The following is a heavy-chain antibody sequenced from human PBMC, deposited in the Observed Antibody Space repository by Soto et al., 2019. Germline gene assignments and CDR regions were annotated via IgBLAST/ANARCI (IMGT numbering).Heavy chain of an antibody. J-gene: IGHJ6*02. V-gene: IGHV3-48*03. Sequence: PGGSLRLSCAASGFTFSSYEMNRVRQAPGKGLEWVSYISSSGSTIYYADSVKGRFTISRDNAKNSLYLQMNSLRAEDTAVYYCAGAMVYYYYGMDVWGQGTTVTVSS. CDR3: AGAMVYYYYGMDV. CDR2: ISSSGSTI. D-gene: IGHD2-8*01. CDR1: GFTFSSYE.